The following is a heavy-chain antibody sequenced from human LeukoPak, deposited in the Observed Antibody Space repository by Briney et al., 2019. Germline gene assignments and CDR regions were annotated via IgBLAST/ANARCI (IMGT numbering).Heavy chain of an antibody. CDR3: ARLRGSCSGGSCYYYYFDY. J-gene: IGHJ4*02. CDR2: IYHSGST. CDR1: GYSISSGYY. D-gene: IGHD2-15*01. V-gene: IGHV4-38-2*01. Sequence: SETLSLTCAVSGYSISSGYYWGWIRQPPGKGLEWIGSIYHSGSTYYNPSLKSRVTISVDTSKNQFSLKLSSVTAADTAVYYCARLRGSCSGGSCYYYYFDYWGQGTLVTVSS.